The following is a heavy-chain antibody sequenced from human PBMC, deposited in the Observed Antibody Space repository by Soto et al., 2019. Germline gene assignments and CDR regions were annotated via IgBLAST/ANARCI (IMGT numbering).Heavy chain of an antibody. V-gene: IGHV3-11*01. CDR2: ISSSGSTI. CDR3: AVDIVVVVAATPEAYYMDV. Sequence: GGSLRLSCAASGFTFSDYYMSWIRQAPGKGLEWVSYISSSGSTIYYADSVKGRFTISRDNAKNSLYLQMNSLRAEDTAVYYCAVDIVVVVAATPEAYYMDVWGKGTTVTVSS. J-gene: IGHJ6*03. CDR1: GFTFSDYY. D-gene: IGHD2-15*01.